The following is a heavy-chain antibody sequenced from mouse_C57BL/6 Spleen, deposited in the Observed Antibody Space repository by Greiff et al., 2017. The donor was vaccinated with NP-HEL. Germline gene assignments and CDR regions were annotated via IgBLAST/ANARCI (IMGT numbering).Heavy chain of an antibody. CDR2: FYPGSGSI. D-gene: IGHD1-1*01. J-gene: IGHJ1*03. CDR1: GYTFTEYT. CDR3: ARHEGEYYYGSSYWYFDV. Sequence: QVQLKESGAELVKPGASVKLSCKASGYTFTEYTIHWVKQRSGQGLEWIGWFYPGSGSIKYNEKFKDKATLTADKYSSTVYMELSRLTSEDSAVYFCARHEGEYYYGSSYWYFDVWGTGTTVTVSS. V-gene: IGHV1-62-2*01.